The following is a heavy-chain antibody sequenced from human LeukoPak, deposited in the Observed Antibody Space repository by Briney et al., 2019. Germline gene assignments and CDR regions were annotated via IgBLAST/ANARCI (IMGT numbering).Heavy chain of an antibody. CDR3: ARGTGYSSSWYSPHFDY. V-gene: IGHV3-48*01. CDR2: ISSSSSTI. J-gene: IGHJ4*02. Sequence: GGSLRLSCAASGFTFSSYSMNWVRQAPGKGLEWVSYISSSSSTIYYADSVKGGFTISRENAKNSLYLQMNSLRAEDTAVYYCARGTGYSSSWYSPHFDYWGQGTLVTVSS. D-gene: IGHD6-13*01. CDR1: GFTFSSYS.